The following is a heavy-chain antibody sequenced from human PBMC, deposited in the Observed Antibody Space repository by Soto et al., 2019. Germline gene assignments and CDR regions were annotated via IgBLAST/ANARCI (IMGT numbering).Heavy chain of an antibody. CDR3: ARDLAGIAAAGTIGGMDV. Sequence: SETPTLTCTAPAGTISSYYWSWIRQPPGKGLEWIGHIYYSGSTNYTPSLKSRVTISVDTSKNQFSLKLSSVTAADTAVYYCARDLAGIAAAGTIGGMDVWGPGTTVTVSS. V-gene: IGHV4-59*01. CDR1: AGTISSYY. J-gene: IGHJ6*02. D-gene: IGHD6-13*01. CDR2: IYYSGST.